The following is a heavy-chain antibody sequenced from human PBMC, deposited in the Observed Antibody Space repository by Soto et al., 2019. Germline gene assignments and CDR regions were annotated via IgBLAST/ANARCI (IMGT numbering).Heavy chain of an antibody. CDR1: GFSFSDSY. D-gene: IGHD5-12*01. V-gene: IGHV3-11*06. CDR3: ARDRGRGVATIFDY. Sequence: PGGSLRLSCAASGFSFSDSYMSWVRQAPGKGLEWVSYISGTSGYTGYADSVKGRFTISRDNAKNSLYLQMNSLRVEDTAVYYCARDRGRGVATIFDYWGQGTLVTVSS. J-gene: IGHJ4*02. CDR2: ISGTSGYT.